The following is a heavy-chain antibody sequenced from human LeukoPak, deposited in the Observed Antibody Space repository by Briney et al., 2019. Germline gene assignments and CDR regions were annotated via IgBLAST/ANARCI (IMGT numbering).Heavy chain of an antibody. V-gene: IGHV3-30*02. CDR1: GYTFSSYG. CDR3: AKDGVILAPGIYWYMDV. Sequence: GGSLRLSCAASGYTFSSYGMHWVRQAPGKGLEWVAFIRYDGSNKYYADSVKGRFTISRDSSKNTLYLQMNSLRAEDTAVFYCAKDGVILAPGIYWYMDVWGRGTTVTVSS. D-gene: IGHD3-16*02. CDR2: IRYDGSNK. J-gene: IGHJ6*03.